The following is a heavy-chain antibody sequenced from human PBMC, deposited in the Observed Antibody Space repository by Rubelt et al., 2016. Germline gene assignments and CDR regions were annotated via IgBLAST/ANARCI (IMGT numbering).Heavy chain of an antibody. D-gene: IGHD2-2*03. J-gene: IGHJ4*02. CDR1: GGTFSSYA. Sequence: LVQSGAEVKKPGSSVKVSCKASGGTFSSYAISWVRQAPGQGLEWMGWINPNSGGTNYAQKFQGWVTMTRDTYISTAYMELSRLRSDDTAVYYCARVPAGYCSSTSCYVSDYWGQGTLVTVSS. CDR2: INPNSGGT. V-gene: IGHV1-2*04. CDR3: ARVPAGYCSSTSCYVSDY.